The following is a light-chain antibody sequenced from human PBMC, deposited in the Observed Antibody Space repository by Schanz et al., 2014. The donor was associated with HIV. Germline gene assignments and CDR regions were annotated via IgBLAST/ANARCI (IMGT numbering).Light chain of an antibody. CDR1: SSSIGFNT. J-gene: IGLJ3*02. CDR3: SSFAGSNIPWV. V-gene: IGLV1-44*01. CDR2: ATY. Sequence: QSVLTQPPSASGTPGQRVTISCSGSSSSIGFNTINWYQHLPGTGPKLLIYATYNRPSGVPDRFSGSKSGSTASLTVSGLQPEDEADYYCSSFAGSNIPWVFGGGTKPTVL.